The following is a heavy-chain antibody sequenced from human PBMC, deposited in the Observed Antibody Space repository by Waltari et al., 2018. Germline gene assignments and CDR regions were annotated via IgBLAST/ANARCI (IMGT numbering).Heavy chain of an antibody. CDR2: IYYSGST. V-gene: IGHV4-59*01. CDR3: AAYQLLQYYFDY. CDR1: GGSISSYY. J-gene: IGHJ4*02. Sequence: QVQLQESGPGLVKPSETLSLPCTVSGGSISSYYWSRIRQPPGKGLEWIGYIYYSGSTNYNPSLKSRVTISVDTSKNQFSLKLSSVTAADTAVYYCAAYQLLQYYFDYWGQGTLVTVSS. D-gene: IGHD2-2*01.